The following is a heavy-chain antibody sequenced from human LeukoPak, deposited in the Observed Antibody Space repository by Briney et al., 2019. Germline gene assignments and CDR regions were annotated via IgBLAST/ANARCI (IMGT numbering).Heavy chain of an antibody. D-gene: IGHD6-13*01. CDR3: ARRLERGAAAELMRGWSDP. Sequence: SQTLSLTCTVSGGSISSSSYYWGWIRQPPGMGLEWIGSIYYSRSTYYNSSVKSRVTISVDRSKNQFSLKLSSVTAADTAVYYCARRLERGAAAELMRGWSDPWGQGTLVTVSS. J-gene: IGHJ5*02. CDR2: IYYSRST. CDR1: GGSISSSSYY. V-gene: IGHV4-39*01.